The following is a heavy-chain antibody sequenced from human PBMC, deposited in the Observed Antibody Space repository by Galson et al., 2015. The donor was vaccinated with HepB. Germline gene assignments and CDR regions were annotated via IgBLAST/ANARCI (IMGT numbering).Heavy chain of an antibody. V-gene: IGHV1-3*01. CDR3: ARDRRDYYDSSGYCFDY. CDR1: GYTFTSYA. J-gene: IGHJ4*02. D-gene: IGHD3-22*01. CDR2: INAGNGNT. Sequence: SVKVSCKASGYTFTSYAMHWVRQAPGQRLEWMGWINAGNGNTKYSQKFQGRVTITRDTSASTAYMELSSLRSEDTAVYYCARDRRDYYDSSGYCFDYWGQGTLVTVSS.